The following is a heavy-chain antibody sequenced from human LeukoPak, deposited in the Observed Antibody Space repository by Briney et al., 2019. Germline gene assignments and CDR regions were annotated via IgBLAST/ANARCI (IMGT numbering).Heavy chain of an antibody. J-gene: IGHJ4*02. CDR1: GFTFSSYW. D-gene: IGHD3-22*01. CDR2: IKQDGSEK. CDR3: ARDSDYDSSGYQLH. V-gene: IGHV3-7*01. Sequence: PGGSLRLSCAAPGFTFSSYWMSWVRQAPGKGLEWVANIKQDGSEKYYVDSVKGRFTISRDNAKNSLYLQMNSLRAEDTAVYYCARDSDYDSSGYQLHWGQGTLVTVSS.